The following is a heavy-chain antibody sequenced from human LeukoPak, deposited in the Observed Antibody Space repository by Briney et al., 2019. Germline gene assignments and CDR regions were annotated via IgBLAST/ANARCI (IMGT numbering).Heavy chain of an antibody. CDR1: GFTFSSYS. Sequence: NPGRSLRLSCAASGFTFSSYSMNWVRQAPGKGLEWVSSISSSSSYIYYADSAKGRFTISRDNAKNSLYLQMNSLRAEDTAVYYCASTALGYYDSSGYYEFDYWGQGTLVTVSS. CDR3: ASTALGYYDSSGYYEFDY. J-gene: IGHJ4*02. CDR2: ISSSSSYI. D-gene: IGHD3-22*01. V-gene: IGHV3-21*01.